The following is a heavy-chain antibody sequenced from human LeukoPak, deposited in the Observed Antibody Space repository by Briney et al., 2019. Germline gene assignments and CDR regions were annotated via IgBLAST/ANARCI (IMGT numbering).Heavy chain of an antibody. Sequence: GGSLRLSCAASGFTFSSYAMSWVRQAPGKGLEWVSAISGSGGSTYYADSAKGRFTISRDNSKNTLYLQMNSLRAEDTAVYYCAKVIPRIVLMVYAPGDYWGQGTLVTVSS. CDR3: AKVIPRIVLMVYAPGDY. J-gene: IGHJ4*02. CDR2: ISGSGGST. CDR1: GFTFSSYA. D-gene: IGHD2-8*01. V-gene: IGHV3-23*01.